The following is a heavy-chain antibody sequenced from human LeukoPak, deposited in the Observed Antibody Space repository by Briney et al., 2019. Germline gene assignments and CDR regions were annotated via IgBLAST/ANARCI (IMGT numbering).Heavy chain of an antibody. V-gene: IGHV3-11*05. CDR2: IGSSSTYT. J-gene: IGHJ4*02. CDR3: ARDRGAVAATWFDY. CDR1: GFTFSGYY. D-gene: IGHD6-19*01. Sequence: PGGSLRLSCAASGFTFSGYYMSWVRQAPGKGLEWASCIGSSSTYTNYAVKGRFTISRDNAKNSLYLQMDGLRAEDTAVYYCARDRGAVAATWFDYWGQGTLVTVSS.